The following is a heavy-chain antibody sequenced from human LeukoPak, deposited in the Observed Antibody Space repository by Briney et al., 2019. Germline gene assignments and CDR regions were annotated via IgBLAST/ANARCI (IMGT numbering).Heavy chain of an antibody. D-gene: IGHD2-15*01. CDR1: GGSISSYY. CDR2: IYTSGRT. Sequence: SETLSLTCTVSGGSISSYYWSWIRQPAGKGLEWIGRIYTSGRTNYNPSLKSRVTISVDKSKNQFSPKLSSVTAADTAVYYCARQGICSGGSCDEDFDYWGQGTLVTVSS. V-gene: IGHV4-4*07. J-gene: IGHJ4*02. CDR3: ARQGICSGGSCDEDFDY.